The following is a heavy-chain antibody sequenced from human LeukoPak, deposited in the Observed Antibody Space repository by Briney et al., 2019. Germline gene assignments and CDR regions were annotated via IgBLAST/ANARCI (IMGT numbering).Heavy chain of an antibody. V-gene: IGHV1-69*05. J-gene: IGHJ4*02. D-gene: IGHD1-14*01. Sequence: ASVKVSCKASGGTFISYAISWVRQAPGQGLEWMGRIIPIFGTANYAQKFQGRVTITTDESTSTAYMELSSLRSEDTAVYCCASQGIVGAITGGYWGQGTLVTVSS. CDR1: GGTFISYA. CDR2: IIPIFGTA. CDR3: ASQGIVGAITGGY.